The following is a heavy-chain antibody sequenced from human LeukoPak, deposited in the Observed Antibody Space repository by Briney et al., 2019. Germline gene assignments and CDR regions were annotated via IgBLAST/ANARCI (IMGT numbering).Heavy chain of an antibody. V-gene: IGHV4-4*02. J-gene: IGHJ4*02. CDR3: AREGGPYRPLDY. CDR1: GGSISNTNW. Sequence: SGTLSLTCGVSGGSISNTNWWTWFRQPPGRGLEWIGEVNLQGSTNYNPSLKSRVAISVDKSENHISLKLTSVTAAGTAVYYCAREGGPYRPLDYSGQGTLVTVAS. CDR2: VNLQGST.